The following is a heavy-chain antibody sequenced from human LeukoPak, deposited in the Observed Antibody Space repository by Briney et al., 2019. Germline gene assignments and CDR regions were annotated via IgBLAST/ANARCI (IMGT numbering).Heavy chain of an antibody. D-gene: IGHD4-23*01. Sequence: GASVKVSCKASGYTFTSYYMHWVRQAPGQGLEWMGGIIPLFGTPNYAQKFQGRVTITADKSTSTAYMELSSLRSEDTAVYYCARGWLAETTVVAPYNYWGQGTLVTVSS. CDR3: ARGWLAETTVVAPYNY. CDR2: IIPLFGTP. V-gene: IGHV1-69*06. J-gene: IGHJ4*02. CDR1: GYTFTSYY.